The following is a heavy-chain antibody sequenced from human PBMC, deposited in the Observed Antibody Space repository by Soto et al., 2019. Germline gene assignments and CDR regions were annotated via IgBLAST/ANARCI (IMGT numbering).Heavy chain of an antibody. D-gene: IGHD6-13*01. Sequence: PGGSLRLSCAASGFTFSSYGMHWVRQAPGKGLEWVAVISYDGSNKYYADSVKGRFTISRDNSKNTLYLQMNSLRAEDTAVYYCAKDPVPYSSSWSQGFDYWGQGTLVTVSS. CDR1: GFTFSSYG. CDR2: ISYDGSNK. J-gene: IGHJ4*02. V-gene: IGHV3-30*18. CDR3: AKDPVPYSSSWSQGFDY.